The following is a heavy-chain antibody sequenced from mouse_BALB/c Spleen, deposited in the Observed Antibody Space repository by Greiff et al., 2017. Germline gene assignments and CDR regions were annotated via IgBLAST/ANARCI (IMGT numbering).Heavy chain of an antibody. CDR3: ARDRDGYYGAMDY. V-gene: IGHV5-15*02. CDR1: GFTFSDYG. CDR2: ISNLAYSI. Sequence: EVQRVESGGGLVQPGGSRKLSCAASGFTFSDYGMAWVRQAPGKGPEWVAFISNLAYSIYYADTVTGRFTISRENAKNTLYLEMSSLRSEDTAMYYCARDRDGYYGAMDYWGQGTSVTVSS. J-gene: IGHJ4*01. D-gene: IGHD2-3*01.